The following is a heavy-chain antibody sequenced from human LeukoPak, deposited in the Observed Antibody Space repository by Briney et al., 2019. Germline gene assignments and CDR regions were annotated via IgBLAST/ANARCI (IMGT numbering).Heavy chain of an antibody. CDR1: GYSFTNFW. D-gene: IGHD2-15*01. Sequence: GESLKISCKGSGYSFTNFWIGWVRQMPGKGLEWMGIIYPGDSDTRYSPSLQGQVTISADKSISAAYLKWSSLKASDTAMYYCATIYCSGGSCYSGDAFDFWGQGTMVTVSS. V-gene: IGHV5-51*01. CDR3: ATIYCSGGSCYSGDAFDF. J-gene: IGHJ3*01. CDR2: IYPGDSDT.